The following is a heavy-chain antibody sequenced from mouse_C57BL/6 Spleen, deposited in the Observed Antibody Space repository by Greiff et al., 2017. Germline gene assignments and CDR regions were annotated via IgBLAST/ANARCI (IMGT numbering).Heavy chain of an antibody. CDR2: IYPGGGYT. Sequence: LQESGAELVRPGTSVKMSCKASGYTFTNYWIGWAKQRPGHGLEWIGDIYPGGGYTNYNEKFKGKATLTADKSSSTAYMQFSSLTSEDSAIYYCARRVDGYFDYWGQGTTLTVSS. V-gene: IGHV1-63*01. D-gene: IGHD2-3*01. J-gene: IGHJ2*01. CDR1: GYTFTNYW. CDR3: ARRVDGYFDY.